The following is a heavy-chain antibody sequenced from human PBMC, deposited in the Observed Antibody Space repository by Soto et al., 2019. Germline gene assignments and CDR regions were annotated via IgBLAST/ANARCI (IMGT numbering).Heavy chain of an antibody. J-gene: IGHJ6*02. CDR2: IKQDGSEK. Sequence: EVQLVESGGGLVQPGGSLRLSCAASGFTFSSYWMSWVRQAPGKGLEWVANIKQDGSEKYYVDSVKGRFTISRDNAKNSLYLQMNSLSAEDTAVYYCARESGTTSVYYYGMDVWGQGTTVTVSS. D-gene: IGHD1-7*01. CDR1: GFTFSSYW. V-gene: IGHV3-7*05. CDR3: ARESGTTSVYYYGMDV.